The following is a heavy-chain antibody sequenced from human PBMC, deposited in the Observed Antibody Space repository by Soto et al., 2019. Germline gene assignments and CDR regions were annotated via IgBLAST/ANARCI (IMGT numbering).Heavy chain of an antibody. J-gene: IGHJ4*01. CDR2: TYYRSKWYY. V-gene: IGHV6-1*01. Sequence: SQTLSLTCAITVDSVSSNSAGWSWVIQSPSRGLEWLGRTYYRSKWYYEYAVSVRGRITINPDTSKNQYSLQLNSVTPEDTAVYFCARGEQYSGRIFDYWGQGTLVTVS. CDR3: ARGEQYSGRIFDY. CDR1: VDSVSSNSAG. D-gene: IGHD1-26*01.